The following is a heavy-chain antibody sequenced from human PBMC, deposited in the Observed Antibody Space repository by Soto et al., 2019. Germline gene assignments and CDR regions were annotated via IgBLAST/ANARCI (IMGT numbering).Heavy chain of an antibody. CDR2: IKSKTDGGTT. CDR1: GFTFSNAW. V-gene: IGHV3-15*07. D-gene: IGHD1-26*01. J-gene: IGHJ4*02. Sequence: GGSLRLSCAASGFTFSNAWMNWVRQAPGKGLEWVGRIKSKTDGGTTDYAAPVKGRFTISRDDSKNTLYLQMNSLKTEDTAVYYCTTDEVVWELLPPLSYWGQGTLVTVSS. CDR3: TTDEVVWELLPPLSY.